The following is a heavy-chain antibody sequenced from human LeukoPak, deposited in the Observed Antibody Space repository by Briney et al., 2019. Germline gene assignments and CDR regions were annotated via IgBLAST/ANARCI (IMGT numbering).Heavy chain of an antibody. CDR3: AKGTTGYSSSWYNPLDY. D-gene: IGHD6-13*01. CDR2: ISGSGGST. V-gene: IGHV3-23*01. CDR1: GFTFGSYA. Sequence: GGSLRLSCAASGFTFGSYAMSWVRQAPGKGLEWVSAISGSGGSTYYADSVKGRFTISRDNSKNTLYLQMNSLRAEDTAVYYWAKGTTGYSSSWYNPLDYWGKETLVPVSS. J-gene: IGHJ4*02.